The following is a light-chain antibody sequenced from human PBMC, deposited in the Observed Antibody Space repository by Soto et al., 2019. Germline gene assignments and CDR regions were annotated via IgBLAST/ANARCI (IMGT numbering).Light chain of an antibody. J-gene: IGLJ1*01. CDR2: GNI. V-gene: IGLV1-40*01. CDR1: SSNMGAGYD. CDR3: QSYDRTPSARYV. Sequence: QSLLPQPPSVSGAPGHRFTISCTGSSSNMGAGYDVHWYQQRPGTAPKLLIFGNINRPSGVPDRFSGSKSGTSASLDITGLQAEDEGDYYCQSYDRTPSARYVFGTGTKVTAL.